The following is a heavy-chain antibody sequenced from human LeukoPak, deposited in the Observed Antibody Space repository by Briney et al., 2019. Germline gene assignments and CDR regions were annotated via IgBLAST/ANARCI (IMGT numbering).Heavy chain of an antibody. D-gene: IGHD3-10*01. Sequence: SETLSLTCTVSGGSISRYYWSWMRQPPGKGLEWIGYIYYSGGTNYNPSLKSRVTISVDTSKNHFSLKLNSVTAADTAVYYCARHSTIGRFYYFDLWGRGTLVTVSS. J-gene: IGHJ2*01. CDR1: GGSISRYY. V-gene: IGHV4-59*08. CDR3: ARHSTIGRFYYFDL. CDR2: IYYSGGT.